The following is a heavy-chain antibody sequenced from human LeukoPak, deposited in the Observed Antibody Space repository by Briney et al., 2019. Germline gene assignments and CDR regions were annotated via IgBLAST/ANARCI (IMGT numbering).Heavy chain of an antibody. J-gene: IGHJ4*02. V-gene: IGHV1-18*01. CDR1: GYTFTSYG. CDR3: ARDRLGVLTGYFDY. D-gene: IGHD3-9*01. CDR2: ISAYNGNT. Sequence: ASVKVSCKASGYTFTSYGISWVRQAPGQGLEWMGWISAYNGNTNYAQKLQGRVTMTTDTSTCTANMELRSLRSDDTAVYYCARDRLGVLTGYFDYWGQGTLVTVSS.